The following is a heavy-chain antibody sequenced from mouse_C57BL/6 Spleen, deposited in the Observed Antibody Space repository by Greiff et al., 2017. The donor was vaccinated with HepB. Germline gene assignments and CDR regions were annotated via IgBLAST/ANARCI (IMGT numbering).Heavy chain of an antibody. CDR3: ASAYYYGSSHWYFDG. J-gene: IGHJ1*03. V-gene: IGHV1-82*01. CDR1: GYAFSSSW. CDR2: IYPGDGDT. D-gene: IGHD1-1*01. Sequence: VQLQQSGPELVKPGASVKISCKASGYAFSSSWLNWVKQRPGKGLEWIGRIYPGDGDTNYNGQFKGKATLTADKSSSTAYLQLSSLTSEDSAVYCCASAYYYGSSHWYFDGWGTGTTVTVSS.